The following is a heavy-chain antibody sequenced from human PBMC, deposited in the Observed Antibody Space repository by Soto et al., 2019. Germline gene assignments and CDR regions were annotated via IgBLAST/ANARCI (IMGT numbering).Heavy chain of an antibody. CDR2: IYWDDDK. Sequence: QITLKESGPTLVRPTQTLTLTCTFSGFSLSTSGVGVGWIRQPPGKALEWLALIYWDDDKRYSPSLKSRLTITKDTSKNQVVLTMTNMDPVDTATYYCSHSRCGGDCLQSYSSHYYYGLDVSGQGTTVTVSS. J-gene: IGHJ6*02. V-gene: IGHV2-5*02. CDR3: SHSRCGGDCLQSYSSHYYYGLDV. CDR1: GFSLSTSGVG. D-gene: IGHD2-21*02.